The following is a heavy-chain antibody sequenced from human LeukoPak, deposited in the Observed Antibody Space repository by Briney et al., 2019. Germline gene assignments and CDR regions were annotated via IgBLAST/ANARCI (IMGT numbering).Heavy chain of an antibody. J-gene: IGHJ5*02. CDR2: INAGNGNT. CDR1: GYTFTSYA. Sequence: ASVKVSCKASGYTFTSYAMHWVRQAPGQRLEWMGWINAGNGNTKYSQKIQGRVTITRDTSASTAYMELSSLRSEDTAVYYCARAGSGWYRWFDPWGQGTLVTVSS. D-gene: IGHD6-19*01. CDR3: ARAGSGWYRWFDP. V-gene: IGHV1-3*01.